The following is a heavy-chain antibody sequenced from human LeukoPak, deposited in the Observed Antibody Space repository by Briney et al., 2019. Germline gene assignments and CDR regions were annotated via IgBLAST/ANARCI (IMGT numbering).Heavy chain of an antibody. D-gene: IGHD6-6*01. CDR1: GGSMSTYS. Sequence: TETLSLTCTVSGGSMSTYSWSWIRQPPGKGLEWIGYIYDRGSTNYNLSLKSRVSISIATSKNHFSLELSSVTALDTAVYHCARGYSTSSAVEWFDTWGRGTLVTVSS. CDR3: ARGYSTSSAVEWFDT. CDR2: IYDRGST. V-gene: IGHV4-59*01. J-gene: IGHJ5*02.